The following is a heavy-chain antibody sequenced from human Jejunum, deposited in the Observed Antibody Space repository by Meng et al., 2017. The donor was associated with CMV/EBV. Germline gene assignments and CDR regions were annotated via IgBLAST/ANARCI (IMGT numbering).Heavy chain of an antibody. CDR2: ISAYNGNT. J-gene: IGHJ4*02. Sequence: QVQLVQSGAEVKKPXASVKVSCKASGYTFTSYGISWVRQAPGQGLEWLGWISAYNGNTNYAQKLQGRVTMTTDTSTSTAYMELRSLRSDDSAVYYCARDLTYCSGGSCYPTTIDYWGQGTLVTVSS. D-gene: IGHD2-15*01. CDR1: GYTFTSYG. CDR3: ARDLTYCSGGSCYPTTIDY. V-gene: IGHV1-18*01.